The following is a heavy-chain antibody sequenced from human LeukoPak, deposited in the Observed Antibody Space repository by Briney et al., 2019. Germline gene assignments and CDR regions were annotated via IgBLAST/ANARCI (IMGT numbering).Heavy chain of an antibody. D-gene: IGHD3-22*01. CDR3: ARDGGVYYDSSGYYRSDY. J-gene: IGHJ4*02. CDR2: INPNSGGT. Sequence: GASVKVSCKASGYTFTGYYMHWVRQAPGQGLEWMGRINPNSGGTNYAQSFQGRVTMTRDTSISTAYMELSRLRSDDTAVYYCARDGGVYYDSSGYYRSDYWGQGTLVTVSS. CDR1: GYTFTGYY. V-gene: IGHV1-2*06.